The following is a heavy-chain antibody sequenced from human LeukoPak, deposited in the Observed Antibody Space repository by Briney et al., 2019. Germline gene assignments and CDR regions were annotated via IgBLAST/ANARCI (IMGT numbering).Heavy chain of an antibody. CDR3: ARDIQISWFFV. V-gene: IGHV4-39*02. D-gene: IGHD3-10*01. Sequence: SETLSLTCTVSVVSMSSRNYHGGWIRQAPGKGLEWIGSIHSSGTTYYNPSLKGRVTVSIDTSKNYFSLKLYSVTAADTAVYYCARDIQISWFFVWGQGLLVTVSS. CDR2: IHSSGTT. J-gene: IGHJ4*02. CDR1: VVSMSSRNYH.